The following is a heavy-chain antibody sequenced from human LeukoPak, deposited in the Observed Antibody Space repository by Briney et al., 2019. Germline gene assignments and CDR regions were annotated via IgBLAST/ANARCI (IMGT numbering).Heavy chain of an antibody. CDR1: GFTFSSYS. CDR2: ISSSSSYI. Sequence: KPGGSLRLSCAASGFTFSSYSMNWVRQAPGKGLEWVSSISSSSSYIYYADSVKGRFTISRDNAKNSLYLQMNSLRAEDTDVYYCARDTDKPGIAADWGQGTLVTVSS. CDR3: ARDTDKPGIAAD. D-gene: IGHD6-13*01. V-gene: IGHV3-21*01. J-gene: IGHJ4*02.